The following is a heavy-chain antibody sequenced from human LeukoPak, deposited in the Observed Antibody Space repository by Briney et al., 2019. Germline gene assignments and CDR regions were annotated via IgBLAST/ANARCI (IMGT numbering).Heavy chain of an antibody. CDR2: ISSSGSTI. CDR1: GFTFSDYY. Sequence: PGGSLRLSCAASGFTFSDYYMSWIRQAPGKGLEWVSYISSSGSTIYYADSVKGRFTISRGNAKNSLYLQMNSLRAEDTAVYYCARASLVTAGWFDPWGQGTLVTVSS. J-gene: IGHJ5*02. D-gene: IGHD2-21*02. CDR3: ARASLVTAGWFDP. V-gene: IGHV3-11*01.